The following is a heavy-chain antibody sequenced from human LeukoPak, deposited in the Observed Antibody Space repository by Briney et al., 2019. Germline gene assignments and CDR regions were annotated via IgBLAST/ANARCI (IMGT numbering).Heavy chain of an antibody. J-gene: IGHJ3*02. D-gene: IGHD3-22*01. Sequence: PSETLSLTCAVSGGSFNDYYWTWIRQSPGKGLGWIGEINHSGSTSYNPSLKSRVTISVDASKSQFSLKLNSVTAVDTAVYYCAKSNGYGSIDIWGQGTMVTVSS. CDR2: INHSGST. CDR1: GGSFNDYY. V-gene: IGHV4-34*01. CDR3: AKSNGYGSIDI.